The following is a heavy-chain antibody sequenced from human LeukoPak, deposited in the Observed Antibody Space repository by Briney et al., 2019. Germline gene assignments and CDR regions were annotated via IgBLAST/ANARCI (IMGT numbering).Heavy chain of an antibody. CDR3: ARLGIFGVVTDY. V-gene: IGHV4-59*08. D-gene: IGHD3-3*01. J-gene: IGHJ4*02. CDR2: VYYSGST. CDR1: GGSISSYY. Sequence: PSETLSLTCTVSGGSISSYYWTWIRQPPGEGLEWIGYVYYSGSTNYNPSLKSRVTISVDASRNQFSLKLSSATAADTAVYYCARLGIFGVVTDYWGQGTLVTVSS.